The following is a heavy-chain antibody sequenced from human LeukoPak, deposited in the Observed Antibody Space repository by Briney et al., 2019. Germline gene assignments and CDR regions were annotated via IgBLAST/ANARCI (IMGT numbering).Heavy chain of an antibody. D-gene: IGHD3-10*01. Sequence: SETLSLTCTVSGDSISSYYWSWIRQPPGKGLEWIGYIYYSRSTNYNPSLKSRVTISVDTSKNQFSLKLSSVTAADTAVYYCAASYGSGSYYPIHDYWGQGTLVTVSS. CDR1: GDSISSYY. J-gene: IGHJ4*02. CDR2: IYYSRST. CDR3: AASYGSGSYYPIHDY. V-gene: IGHV4-59*01.